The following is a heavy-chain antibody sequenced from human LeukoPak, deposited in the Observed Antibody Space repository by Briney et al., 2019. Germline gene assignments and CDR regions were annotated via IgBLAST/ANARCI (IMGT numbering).Heavy chain of an antibody. CDR2: INPSGGST. J-gene: IGHJ4*02. V-gene: IGHV1-46*01. CDR3: ARDGAPYYYDSSGYYHLEY. CDR1: GYTFTIYY. Sequence: ASVKVSCKASGYTFTIYYMHWVRQAPGQGLEWMGIINPSGGSTSYAQKFQGRVTMTRDMSTSTVYMELSSLRSEDTAVYYCARDGAPYYYDSSGYYHLEYWGQGTLVTVSS. D-gene: IGHD3-22*01.